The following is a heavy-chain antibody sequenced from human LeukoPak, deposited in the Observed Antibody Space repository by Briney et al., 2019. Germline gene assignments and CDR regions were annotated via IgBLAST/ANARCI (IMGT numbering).Heavy chain of an antibody. J-gene: IGHJ4*02. Sequence: PSETLSLTCTVSGYSISSGYLWGWIRQPPGEGLEWIGSIDGSGSSYYNPSLKSRVTISVDTSRNQFSLKLSSVTAADTAVYYCARDPIYGGNSGGFDYWGQGTLVTVSS. CDR2: IDGSGSS. V-gene: IGHV4-38-2*02. CDR3: ARDPIYGGNSGGFDY. D-gene: IGHD4-23*01. CDR1: GYSISSGYL.